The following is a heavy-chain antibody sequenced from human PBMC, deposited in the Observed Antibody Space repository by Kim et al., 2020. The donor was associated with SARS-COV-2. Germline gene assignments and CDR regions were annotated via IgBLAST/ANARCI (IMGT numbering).Heavy chain of an antibody. J-gene: IGHJ3*02. D-gene: IGHD6-6*01. V-gene: IGHV1-3*01. CDR1: GYTFTSYT. CDR3: AREDSSDAFDI. Sequence: ASVKVSCKASGYTFTSYTMHWVRQAPGQRLEWMGWVNAGNGDTKYSQKFQGRVTITRDTSASTAYMELSSLRSEDTAAYYCAREDSSDAFDIWGQGTMV. CDR2: VNAGNGDT.